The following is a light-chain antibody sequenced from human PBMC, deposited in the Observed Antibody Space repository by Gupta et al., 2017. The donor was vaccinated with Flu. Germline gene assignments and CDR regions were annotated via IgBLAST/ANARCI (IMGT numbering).Light chain of an antibody. Sequence: TMALSPGERATISCRGSQNVADLLTWYQQKPGQPPSLLIYDSFTRATGVPDRFSGSGSGTEYTLTISSREPEDFAVYYCQQHNGCPLCTFGQGT. V-gene: IGKV3-11*01. CDR3: QQHNGCPLCT. CDR1: QNVADL. CDR2: DSF. J-gene: IGKJ2*02.